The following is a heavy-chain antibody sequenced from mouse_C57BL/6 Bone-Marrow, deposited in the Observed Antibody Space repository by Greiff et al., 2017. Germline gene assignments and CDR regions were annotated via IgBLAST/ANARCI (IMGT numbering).Heavy chain of an antibody. J-gene: IGHJ2*01. CDR1: GYTFTSYW. CDR2: IHPNSGST. Sequence: QVQLQQPGAELVKPGASVKLSCKASGYTFTSYWMHWVQQRPGQGLEWIGMIHPNSGSTNYNEKFKSKATLPVDKSSSTAYMQISSLTSEDSAVYYGARENDGYDDYFDYWGQGTTLTVSS. D-gene: IGHD2-2*01. V-gene: IGHV1-64*01. CDR3: ARENDGYDDYFDY.